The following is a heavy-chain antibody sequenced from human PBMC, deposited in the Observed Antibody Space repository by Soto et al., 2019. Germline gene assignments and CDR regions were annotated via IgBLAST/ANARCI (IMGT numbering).Heavy chain of an antibody. CDR2: IYHSGST. D-gene: IGHD3-9*01. CDR1: GGSISSSNW. V-gene: IGHV4-4*02. J-gene: IGHJ4*02. Sequence: PSETLSLTCAVSGGSISSSNWWSWVRQPPGKGLEWIGEIYHSGSTNYNPSLKSRVTISVDKSKNQFSLKLSSVTAADTAVYYYARAGFDWLLQNYFDYWGQGTLVTVSS. CDR3: ARAGFDWLLQNYFDY.